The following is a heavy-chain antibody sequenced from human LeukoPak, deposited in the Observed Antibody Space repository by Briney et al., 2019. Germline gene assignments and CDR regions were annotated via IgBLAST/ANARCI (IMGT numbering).Heavy chain of an antibody. V-gene: IGHV4-59*01. CDR3: ASMASGSYKGGAFDI. J-gene: IGHJ3*02. Sequence: SETLSLTCTVSGGSISSYYWSWIRQPPGKGLEWIGYIYYSGSTNYNPSLKSRVTISVDTSKNQFSLKLSSVTAADTAVYYCASMASGSYKGGAFDIWGQGTMVTVSS. D-gene: IGHD1-26*01. CDR2: IYYSGST. CDR1: GGSISSYY.